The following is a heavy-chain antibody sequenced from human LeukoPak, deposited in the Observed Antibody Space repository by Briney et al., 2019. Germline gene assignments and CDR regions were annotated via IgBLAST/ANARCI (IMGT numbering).Heavy chain of an antibody. Sequence: GGSLRLSCAASGFTFSSYAMHWVRQAPGKGLEWVAVISYDGSNKYYADSVKGRFTISRDNSKNTLYLQMNSLRAEDTAVYYCARDLTVDGSYWDYYYGMDVWGQGTTVTVSS. V-gene: IGHV3-30*04. J-gene: IGHJ6*02. D-gene: IGHD1-26*01. CDR3: ARDLTVDGSYWDYYYGMDV. CDR1: GFTFSSYA. CDR2: ISYDGSNK.